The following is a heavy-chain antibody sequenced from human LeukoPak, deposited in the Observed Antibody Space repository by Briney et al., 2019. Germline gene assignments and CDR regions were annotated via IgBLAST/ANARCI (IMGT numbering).Heavy chain of an antibody. V-gene: IGHV3-53*01. CDR2: IYSGGST. D-gene: IGHD2-2*01. CDR3: ARDRGEYEWDV. Sequence: GGSLRLSCAASGFTVSSNYMSWVRQAPGKGLEWVSVIYSGGSTYYADSVKGRFTISRDNSKNTLYLQMNSLRAEDTAVYYCARDRGEYEWDVWGKGTTVTVSS. CDR1: GFTVSSNY. J-gene: IGHJ6*04.